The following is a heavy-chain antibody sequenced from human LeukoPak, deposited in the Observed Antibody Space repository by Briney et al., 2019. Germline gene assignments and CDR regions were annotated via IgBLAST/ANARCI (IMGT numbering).Heavy chain of an antibody. D-gene: IGHD2-2*02. CDR1: GGSFSGYY. CDR2: INHSGST. J-gene: IGHJ3*02. V-gene: IGHV4-34*01. Sequence: PSETLSLTCAVYGGSFSGYYWSWIRQPPGKGLEWIGEINHSGSTNYNPSLKSRVTISVDTSKNQFSLKLSSVTAADTAVYYCARGRGYCSSTSCYTVGAAYFDIWGQGTMVTVSS. CDR3: ARGRGYCSSTSCYTVGAAYFDI.